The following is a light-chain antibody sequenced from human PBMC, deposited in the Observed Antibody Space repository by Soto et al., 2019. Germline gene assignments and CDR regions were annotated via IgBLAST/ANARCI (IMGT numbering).Light chain of an antibody. V-gene: IGKV3-11*01. CDR3: QQRSTWPLT. J-gene: IGKJ4*01. CDR1: QSITSF. CDR2: DAS. Sequence: EIVLTQSPATVSLSPGERATLSCRASQSITSFLARYQQRPGQPPRLLIYDASNRATGIPARFSGSGSGTDFTLTISSLEPEDFAVYYCQQRSTWPLTFGGGTKVEIK.